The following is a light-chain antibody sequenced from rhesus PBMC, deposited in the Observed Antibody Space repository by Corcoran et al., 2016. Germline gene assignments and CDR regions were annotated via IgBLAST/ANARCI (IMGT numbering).Light chain of an antibody. V-gene: IGKV3S9*01. CDR1: TNVRNS. CDR3: QQSNSWTRT. CDR2: GAS. J-gene: IGKJ1*01. Sequence: EIVMTQSPATLSLSPGERATLSCRASTNVRNSVTWYQPQPNQPHRPRVFGASTRGPGIPDRFSGRGSGTDFTLIISSLEPEDVGIYYCQQSNSWTRTFGQGTRVEIK.